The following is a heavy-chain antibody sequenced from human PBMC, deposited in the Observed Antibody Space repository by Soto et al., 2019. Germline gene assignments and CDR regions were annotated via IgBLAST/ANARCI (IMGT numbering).Heavy chain of an antibody. J-gene: IGHJ5*02. D-gene: IGHD2-2*01. CDR3: ARVVPGAEAWFGP. Sequence: ASVNVSCKTACYTFSNYGITWVRQAPGQPLEWLGWISLYSDGTNYAQKFQGRVSMTTDTSTTTAYMELRSLRSDDTAVYYCARVVPGAEAWFGPWGQGTQVTVSS. CDR1: CYTFSNYG. CDR2: ISLYSDGT. V-gene: IGHV1-18*01.